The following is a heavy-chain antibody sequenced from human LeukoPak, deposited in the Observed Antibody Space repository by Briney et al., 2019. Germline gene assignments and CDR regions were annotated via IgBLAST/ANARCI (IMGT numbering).Heavy chain of an antibody. D-gene: IGHD2-2*02. J-gene: IGHJ6*02. V-gene: IGHV1-2*02. CDR1: GYTFTGYY. CDR3: ARDWAPRYCSSTSCYTGFDYYYGMDV. CDR2: INPNSGGT. Sequence: ASVKVSCKASGYTFTGYYMHWVRQAPGQGLEWMGWINPNSGGTNYAQKFQGRVTMTRDTSISTAYMELSRLRSDDTAVYYCARDWAPRYCSSTSCYTGFDYYYGMDVWGQGTTVTVSS.